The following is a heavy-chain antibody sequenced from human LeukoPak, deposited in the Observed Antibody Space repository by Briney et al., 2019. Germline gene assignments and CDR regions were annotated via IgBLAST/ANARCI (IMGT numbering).Heavy chain of an antibody. D-gene: IGHD6-19*01. CDR3: ARERTRRIAVAPPGAFDI. CDR1: GYTFTSYA. V-gene: IGHV1-3*01. J-gene: IGHJ3*02. Sequence: ASVKVSCKASGYTFTSYAMHWVRQAPGQRLEWMGWINAGNGNTKYSQKFQGRVTITRDTSASTAYMELSSLRSEDTAVYYCARERTRRIAVAPPGAFDIWGQGTMVTVSS. CDR2: INAGNGNT.